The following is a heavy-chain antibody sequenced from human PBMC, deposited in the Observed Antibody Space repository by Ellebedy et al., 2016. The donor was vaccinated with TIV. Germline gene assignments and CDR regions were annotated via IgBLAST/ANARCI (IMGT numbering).Heavy chain of an antibody. D-gene: IGHD3-16*01. J-gene: IGHJ4*02. V-gene: IGHV4-30-4*01. CDR1: GASIISSDHY. CDR2: IYHFGHSGST. CDR3: ARGRTTMITNPKYFDY. Sequence: LRLSXTVSGASIISSDHYWSWIRQPPGKGLEWIGYIYHFGHSGSTYYKPSLKSRATISVDTSKNQFSLKLSSVTAADTAVYYCARGRTTMITNPKYFDYWGQGTLLTVSS.